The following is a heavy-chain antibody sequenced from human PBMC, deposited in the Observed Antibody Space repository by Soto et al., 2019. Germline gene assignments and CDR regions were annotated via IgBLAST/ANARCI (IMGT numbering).Heavy chain of an antibody. J-gene: IGHJ6*02. CDR2: IYHSGST. CDR1: GGSISSSNW. D-gene: IGHD1-26*01. CDR3: ARVSGSYYYGMDV. V-gene: IGHV4-4*02. Sequence: QVQLQESGPGLVKPSGTLSLTCAVSGGSISSSNWWSWVRQPPGKGLEWIGEIYHSGSTNYNPSRKGRVTISVDKSKTQFALQLSSVTAADTAVYYCARVSGSYYYGMDVWGQGTTVTVSS.